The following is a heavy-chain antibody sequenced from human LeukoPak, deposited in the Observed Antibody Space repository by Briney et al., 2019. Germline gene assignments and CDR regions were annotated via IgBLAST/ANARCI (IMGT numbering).Heavy chain of an antibody. CDR1: GYTFTSYG. J-gene: IGHJ4*02. V-gene: IGHV1-18*01. CDR2: ISAYNGNT. D-gene: IGHD6-19*01. Sequence: ASVKVSCKASGYTFTSYGISWVRQAPGQGLEWMGWISAYNGNTNYAQMLQGRVTMTTDTSTSTAYMELRSLRSDDTAVYYCARDSGPYSSGWYVSFDYWGQGTLVTVSS. CDR3: ARDSGPYSSGWYVSFDY.